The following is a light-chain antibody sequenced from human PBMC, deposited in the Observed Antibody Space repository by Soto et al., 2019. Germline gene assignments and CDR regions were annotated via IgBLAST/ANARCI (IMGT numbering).Light chain of an antibody. CDR1: QSISRW. J-gene: IGKJ1*01. CDR2: DAS. V-gene: IGKV1-5*01. Sequence: DIQMTQSPSTLSASVGDRVTITCRASQSISRWLACYQQKPGKAPKLLIYDASSLESGVPSRFSGSGSGTEFTLTISSLQPDDFATYYLQQYNSYPWTFGQGTKVEI. CDR3: QQYNSYPWT.